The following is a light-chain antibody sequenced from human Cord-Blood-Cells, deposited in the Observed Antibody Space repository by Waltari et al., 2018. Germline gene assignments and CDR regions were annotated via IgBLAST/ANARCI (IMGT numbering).Light chain of an antibody. CDR1: QSISSY. CDR2: AAS. J-gene: IGKJ1*01. V-gene: IGKV1-39*01. CDR3: QQSYSTPRT. Sequence: LSASVGDRVTITCRASQSISSYLNWYQQKPGKAPKLLIYAASSLQSGVPSRFSGSGSGTDFTLTISSLQPEDFATYYFQQSYSTPRTFGQGTKVEIK.